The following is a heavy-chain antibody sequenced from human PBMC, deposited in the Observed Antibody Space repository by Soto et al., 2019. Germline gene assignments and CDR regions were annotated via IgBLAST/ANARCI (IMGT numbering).Heavy chain of an antibody. J-gene: IGHJ6*02. Sequence: SETLSLTCTVSGASVSSGSSYWSWFRQPPGKGLEWIGYIYYSGSTNYNPSLKSRVTISVDTSKNQFSLKLSSVTAADTAVYYCACIFSGGYGYGFYYYGMDVWGQGTTVTVSS. CDR3: ACIFSGGYGYGFYYYGMDV. D-gene: IGHD5-18*01. CDR2: IYYSGST. CDR1: GASVSSGSSY. V-gene: IGHV4-61*01.